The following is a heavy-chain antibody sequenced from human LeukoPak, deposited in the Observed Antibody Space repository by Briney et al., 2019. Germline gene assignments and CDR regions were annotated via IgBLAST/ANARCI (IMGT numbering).Heavy chain of an antibody. Sequence: PSETLSLTCPVTHVYILSYYRSSIRQPAGKGLEWIGRIYTSGSTNYNPSLKSRVTMSVDTYKNQFSLKLSSVSTAATAVYYCASSPRAARFLFDYWGQGTLVTVSS. V-gene: IGHV4-4*07. CDR1: HVYILSYY. J-gene: IGHJ4*02. CDR2: IYTSGST. CDR3: ASSPRAARFLFDY. D-gene: IGHD6-6*01.